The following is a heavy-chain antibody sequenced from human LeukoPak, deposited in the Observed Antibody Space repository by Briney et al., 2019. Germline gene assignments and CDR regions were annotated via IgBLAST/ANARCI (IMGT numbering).Heavy chain of an antibody. CDR1: GGSISSYY. Sequence: PSETLSLTCTVSGGSISSYYWGWISQPPGKGLEWIGSIYYSGSTYYNPSLKSRVTISVDTSKNQFSLKLSSVTAADTAVYYCARNYGDYSPYYFDYWGQGTLVTVSS. V-gene: IGHV4-39*01. J-gene: IGHJ4*02. D-gene: IGHD4-17*01. CDR2: IYYSGST. CDR3: ARNYGDYSPYYFDY.